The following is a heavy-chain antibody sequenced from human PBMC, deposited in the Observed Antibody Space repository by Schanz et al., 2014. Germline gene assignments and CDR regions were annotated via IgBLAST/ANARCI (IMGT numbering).Heavy chain of an antibody. J-gene: IGHJ6*02. CDR3: VKDLQRELLRDDHYYGMDV. V-gene: IGHV3-30*02. D-gene: IGHD1-26*01. CDR1: GFTFSRFG. Sequence: QVQLVESGGGVVQPAGSLRLSCAASGFTFSRFGMHWVRQAPGKGLEWVALIRDDGSKKFYADSVRGRFTISRDNSKNTLYLQMNSLRAEDTAVYYCVKDLQRELLRDDHYYGMDVWGQGTTVTVSS. CDR2: IRDDGSKK.